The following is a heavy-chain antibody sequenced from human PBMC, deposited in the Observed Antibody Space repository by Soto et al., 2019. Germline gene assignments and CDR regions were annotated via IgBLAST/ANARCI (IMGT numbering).Heavy chain of an antibody. V-gene: IGHV3-53*02. J-gene: IGHJ3*01. Sequence: EVQLVETRGGLIQPGGSLRLSCAAAGFTVSSHYMTWVRQTPGKGLEWVSIIYASDSTFYADSVKGRFTISRDNSKNTVYLHLNSLRAEDTAMYYCATPVTRLIAFDLWGQGTMVTVSS. CDR1: GFTVSSHY. CDR2: IYASDST. D-gene: IGHD4-17*01. CDR3: ATPVTRLIAFDL.